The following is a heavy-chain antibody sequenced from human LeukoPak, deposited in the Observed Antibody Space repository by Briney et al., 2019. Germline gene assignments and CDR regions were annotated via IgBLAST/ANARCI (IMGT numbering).Heavy chain of an antibody. CDR1: RGTFSSYA. Sequence: VASVKVSCKASRGTFSSYAISWVRQAPGQGLEWMGGIIPIFGTANYAQKFQGRVTITADKSTSTAYMELSSLRSEDTAVYYCASFVPGDPYYYYMDVWGKGTTVTVSS. V-gene: IGHV1-69*06. J-gene: IGHJ6*03. CDR3: ASFVPGDPYYYYMDV. D-gene: IGHD3-10*01. CDR2: IIPIFGTA.